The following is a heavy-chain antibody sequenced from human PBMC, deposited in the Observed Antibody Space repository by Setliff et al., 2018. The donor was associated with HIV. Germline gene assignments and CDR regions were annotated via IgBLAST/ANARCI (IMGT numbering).Heavy chain of an antibody. CDR1: SYSISSGYY. J-gene: IGHJ4*02. D-gene: IGHD3-22*01. V-gene: IGHV4-38-2*01. CDR2: IYHSGST. CDR3: AREIPYSYGGRGHPL. Sequence: LSLTCAVSSYSISSGYYWGWIRQPPGKGLEWIGNIYHSGSTYYNPSLKSRVTISIDTSRNQFSLTVSSVTAADTAVYYCAREIPYSYGGRGHPLWGQGTLVTVSS.